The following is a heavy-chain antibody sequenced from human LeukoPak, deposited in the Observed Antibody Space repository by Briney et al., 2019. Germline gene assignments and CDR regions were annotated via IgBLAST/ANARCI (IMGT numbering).Heavy chain of an antibody. CDR3: AKDGYDSSGYYTTPFDY. D-gene: IGHD3-22*01. V-gene: IGHV3-23*01. Sequence: TGGSLRLSCAASGFTFSSYAMSWVRQAPGKGLEWVSAISGSGGSTYYADSVKGRFTISRDNSKNTVYLQMNSLRAEDTAVYYCAKDGYDSSGYYTTPFDYWGQGTLVTVSS. J-gene: IGHJ4*02. CDR1: GFTFSSYA. CDR2: ISGSGGST.